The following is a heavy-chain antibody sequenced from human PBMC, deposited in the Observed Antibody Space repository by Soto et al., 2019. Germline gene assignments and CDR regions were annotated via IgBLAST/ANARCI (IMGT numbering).Heavy chain of an antibody. J-gene: IGHJ5*02. CDR2: TAYTGNT. CDR1: GGSITSYH. V-gene: IGHV4-59*01. D-gene: IGHD1-26*01. Sequence: SSETLSLPCVVSGGSITSYHWSWLRQFPVKGLEWIAYTAYTGNTNYHPSRKSRVTISMDTSKNQLSLKLTSMTAADTAVYYCARDMHAGFTHYLDPWGQGTLVTFSS. CDR3: ARDMHAGFTHYLDP.